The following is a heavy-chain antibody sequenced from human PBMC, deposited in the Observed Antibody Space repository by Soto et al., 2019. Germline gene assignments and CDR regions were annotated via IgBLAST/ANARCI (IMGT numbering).Heavy chain of an antibody. CDR3: ARDPHIVVVIATTNYYYYNMDV. D-gene: IGHD2-21*01. CDR2: INAGNGNT. V-gene: IGHV1-3*01. J-gene: IGHJ6*03. Sequence: ASVKVSCKASGYTFTSYAMHWVRQAPGQRLEWMGWINAGNGNTKYSQKFQGRVTITRDTSASTANMELSSLRSEDTAVYYCARDPHIVVVIATTNYYYYNMDVRGKGTTFTVSS. CDR1: GYTFTSYA.